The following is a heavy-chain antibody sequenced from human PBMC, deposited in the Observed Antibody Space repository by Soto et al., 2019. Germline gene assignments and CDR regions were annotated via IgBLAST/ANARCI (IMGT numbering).Heavy chain of an antibody. CDR3: ARVLWFGEFHWFDP. V-gene: IGHV4-31*03. CDR2: IYYSGST. CDR1: GGSISSGGYY. Sequence: ASETLSLSCTVSGGSISSGGYYWSWIRQHPGKGLEWIGYIYYSGSTYYNPSLKSRVTISVDTSKNQFSLKLSSATAADTAVYYCARVLWFGEFHWFDPWGQGTLVTVSS. J-gene: IGHJ5*02. D-gene: IGHD3-10*01.